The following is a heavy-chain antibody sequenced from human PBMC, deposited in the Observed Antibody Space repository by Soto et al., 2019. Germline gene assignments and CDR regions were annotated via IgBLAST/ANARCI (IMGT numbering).Heavy chain of an antibody. CDR3: ARERVRRNYYYYGRDV. Sequence: GGSLRLSCAASGFTFSSYWMSWVRQAPGKGLEWVANIKQDGSEKYYVDSVKGRFTISRDNAKNSLYLQMNSLRAEDTAVYYCARERVRRNYYYYGRDVWGQGTTVTVSS. CDR2: IKQDGSEK. J-gene: IGHJ6*02. V-gene: IGHV3-7*05. CDR1: GFTFSSYW.